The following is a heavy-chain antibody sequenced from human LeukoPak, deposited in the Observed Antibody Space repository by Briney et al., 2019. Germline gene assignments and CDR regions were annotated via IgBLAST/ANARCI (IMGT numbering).Heavy chain of an antibody. Sequence: GGSLRLSCAASGFSFSVYAMSWVRQAPGKGLEWVSCISGSGGRTYYTNSVKGRFTISRENFKNTVYLEMNNLGAEDTALYYCAKGGQDFDFWRFDYWGQGNLVIVSS. D-gene: IGHD3-3*01. CDR2: ISGSGGRT. CDR3: AKGGQDFDFWRFDY. CDR1: GFSFSVYA. J-gene: IGHJ4*02. V-gene: IGHV3-23*01.